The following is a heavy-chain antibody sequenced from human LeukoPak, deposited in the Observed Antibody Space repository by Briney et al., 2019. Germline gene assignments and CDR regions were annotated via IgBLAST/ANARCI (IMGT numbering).Heavy chain of an antibody. V-gene: IGHV4-59*01. CDR3: ARAEKAVTGTLDS. Sequence: SETLSLTCTVSGGSIGRFHWSWIRQIPGKGLDHIGYIYYNGNTNYNPSLKSRVTMSVDASKNQFSLRLTSVTAADTAVYYCARAEKAVTGTLDSWGQGTLITVSS. CDR1: GGSIGRFH. D-gene: IGHD6-19*01. J-gene: IGHJ4*02. CDR2: IYYNGNT.